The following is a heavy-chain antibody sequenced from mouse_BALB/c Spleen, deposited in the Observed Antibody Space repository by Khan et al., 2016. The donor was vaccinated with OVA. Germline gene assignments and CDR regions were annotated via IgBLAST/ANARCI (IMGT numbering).Heavy chain of an antibody. CDR1: GFTFSTYG. CDR3: TRLAYYYDSEGFAY. CDR2: VSTGGGYT. D-gene: IGHD1-1*01. Sequence: EVQVVESGGDLVKPGGSLKLSCAASGFTFSTYGMSWVSQTPDQRLEWVATVSTGGGYTNYHDSVKGRFPISRDNAKNTLYLQMSGQKSEDTAMFYCTRLAYYYDSEGFAYWGQGTLVTVSA. V-gene: IGHV5-6*01. J-gene: IGHJ3*01.